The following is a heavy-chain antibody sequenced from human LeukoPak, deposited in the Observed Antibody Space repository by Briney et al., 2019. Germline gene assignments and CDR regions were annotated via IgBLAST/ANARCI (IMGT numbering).Heavy chain of an antibody. CDR3: ARGGGLDV. CDR1: GCTFSSYW. D-gene: IGHD3-16*01. V-gene: IGHV3-7*03. Sequence: GGSLRLSCAASGCTFSSYWMNWARQAPGKGLEWVASINHNGNVNYYVDSVKGRFTISRDNAKNSLYLQMSNLRAEDTAVYFCARGGGLDVWGQGATVTVSS. CDR2: INHNGNVN. J-gene: IGHJ6*02.